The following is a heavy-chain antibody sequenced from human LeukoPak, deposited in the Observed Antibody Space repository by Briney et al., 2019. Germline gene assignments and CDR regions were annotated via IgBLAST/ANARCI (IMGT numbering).Heavy chain of an antibody. CDR1: GFTLSDHW. CDR2: IKQDGSAK. V-gene: IGHV3-7*04. J-gene: IGHJ2*01. CDR3: ARVHWYFDL. Sequence: GGSLRLSCEAYGFTLSDHWMTWVRQAPGKGPEWVAYIKQDGSAKDYVDSVKGRFTISRDNSKNSLYLQMNSLRAEDTAVYYCARVHWYFDLWGRGTLVTVSS.